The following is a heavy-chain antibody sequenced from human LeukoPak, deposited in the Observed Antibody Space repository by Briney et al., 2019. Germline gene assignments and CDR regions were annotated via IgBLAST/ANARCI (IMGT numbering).Heavy chain of an antibody. D-gene: IGHD3-9*01. CDR3: AREPAYYDILTGYYHDAFDI. Sequence: SETLSLTCTVSGGSISSYYWSRIRQPPGKGLGWIGYIYYSGSTNYDPSLKSRVTISVDTSKNQFSLKLSSVTAADTAVYYCAREPAYYDILTGYYHDAFDIWGQGTMVTVSS. CDR2: IYYSGST. CDR1: GGSISSYY. V-gene: IGHV4-59*01. J-gene: IGHJ3*02.